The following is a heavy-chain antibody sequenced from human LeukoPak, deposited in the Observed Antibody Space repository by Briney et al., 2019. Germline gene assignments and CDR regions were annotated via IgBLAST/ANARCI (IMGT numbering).Heavy chain of an antibody. CDR3: ARLSRREQPGLNWFEP. J-gene: IGHJ5*02. D-gene: IGHD1-26*01. CDR2: IHPNSGGT. CDR1: GYTFTGYY. V-gene: IGHV1-2*06. Sequence: ASVKVSCKVSGYTFTGYYMHWVRQAPGQGLEWMGRIHPNSGGTHYAQKLQGSVTMTRDASTSTAYMELSRLRSDDTAVYFCARLSRREQPGLNWFEPWGQGTLVTVSS.